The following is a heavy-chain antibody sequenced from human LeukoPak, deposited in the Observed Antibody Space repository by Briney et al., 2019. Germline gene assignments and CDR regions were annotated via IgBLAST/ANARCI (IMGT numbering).Heavy chain of an antibody. V-gene: IGHV1-46*01. CDR3: ARAVTGTTIWFDP. J-gene: IGHJ5*02. D-gene: IGHD1-7*01. CDR2: INPSGGST. Sequence: ASVKVSCKASGYTFTSYYMDWVRQAPGQGLEWMGIINPSGGSTSYTQKFQGRVTMTRDTSTSTVYMELSSLRSEDTAVYYCARAVTGTTIWFDPWGQGTLVTVSS. CDR1: GYTFTSYY.